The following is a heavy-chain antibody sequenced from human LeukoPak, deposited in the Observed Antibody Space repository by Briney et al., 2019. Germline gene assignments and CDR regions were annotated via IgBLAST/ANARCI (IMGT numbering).Heavy chain of an antibody. Sequence: GASVKVSCTASKYTFTGYYMHWVRQAPGQGLEWMGWINPNSGSTNYAQKSQGRVTMTRDTSISTVYMELSRLRFDDMAIYYCARVVPRYYYDSPHFDYWGQGTLVTVSS. D-gene: IGHD3-22*01. CDR2: INPNSGST. V-gene: IGHV1-2*02. J-gene: IGHJ4*02. CDR1: KYTFTGYY. CDR3: ARVVPRYYYDSPHFDY.